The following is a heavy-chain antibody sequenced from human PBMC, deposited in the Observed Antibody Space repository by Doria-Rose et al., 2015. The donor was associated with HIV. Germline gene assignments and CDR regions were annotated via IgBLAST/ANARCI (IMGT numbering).Heavy chain of an antibody. CDR1: GVSLSSPGMG. Sequence: SGPVLVKPAETLTLTCTVSGVSLSSPGMGVSWTRQPPGKALEWLANICSYDERSYQTSLKSRLTISRGTSKCQVVLTMTDMDPVDTATYYCARIKSSRWYHKYYFDFWGQGTLVIVSA. J-gene: IGHJ4*02. D-gene: IGHD6-13*01. CDR2: ICSYDER. V-gene: IGHV2-26*01. CDR3: ARIKSSRWYHKYYFDF.